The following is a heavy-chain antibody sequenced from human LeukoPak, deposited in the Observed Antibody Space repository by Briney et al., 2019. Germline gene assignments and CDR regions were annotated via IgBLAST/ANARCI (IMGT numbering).Heavy chain of an antibody. CDR1: GYSISSGYY. V-gene: IGHV4-38-2*02. Sequence: SETLPLTCTVSGYSISSGYYWGWIRQPPGKGLEWIGIIYHSGRTYYNPSLKSRVTISVDTSRNQFSLKLSSVTAADTAVYNCAKGYCNGTSCYDDRGAFDYWGQGTLVTVSS. CDR2: IYHSGRT. J-gene: IGHJ4*02. CDR3: AKGYCNGTSCYDDRGAFDY. D-gene: IGHD2-2*01.